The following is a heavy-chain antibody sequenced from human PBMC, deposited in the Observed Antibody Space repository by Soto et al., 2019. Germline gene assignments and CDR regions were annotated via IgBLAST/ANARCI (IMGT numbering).Heavy chain of an antibody. J-gene: IGHJ6*03. D-gene: IGHD4-17*01. CDR3: ARATQHYYYYYMDV. CDR2: IYYSGST. Sequence: SETLSLTCTVSGGSISSYYWSWIRQPPGKGLEWIGYIYYSGSTNYNPSLKSRVTISVDTSKNQFSLKLSSVTAADTAVYYCARATQHYYYYYMDVWGKGTTVTVSS. V-gene: IGHV4-59*01. CDR1: GGSISSYY.